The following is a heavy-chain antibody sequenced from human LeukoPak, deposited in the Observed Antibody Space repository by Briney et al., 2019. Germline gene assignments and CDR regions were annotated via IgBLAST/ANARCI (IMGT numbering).Heavy chain of an antibody. D-gene: IGHD3-22*01. V-gene: IGHV4-61*02. J-gene: IGHJ4*02. CDR3: ARGYDRNGYQSRGFDY. Sequence: SQTLSLTGTVSGGSISSGSFYWSWIRQTAGKGLQWIGRIYPSGASQYSPYFTSRATISPDTRDQFYLKLSSVTAADTAVYFCARGYDRNGYQSRGFDYWGQGALVNVSS. CDR1: GGSISSGSFY. CDR2: IYPSGAS.